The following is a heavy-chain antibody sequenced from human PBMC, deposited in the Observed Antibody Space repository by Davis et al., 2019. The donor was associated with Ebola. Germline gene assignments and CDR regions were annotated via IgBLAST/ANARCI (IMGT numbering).Heavy chain of an antibody. J-gene: IGHJ4*02. D-gene: IGHD6-13*01. Sequence: GESLKISCAASGFTVSSNYMSWVRQAPGKGLEWVSSISSDSSYIYNADSLKGRFTISRDNAKNSLYLQMNSLRAEDTAVYYCASSSSWVLHFDYWGQGSLVTVSS. CDR2: ISSDSSYI. CDR1: GFTVSSNY. V-gene: IGHV3-21*01. CDR3: ASSSSWVLHFDY.